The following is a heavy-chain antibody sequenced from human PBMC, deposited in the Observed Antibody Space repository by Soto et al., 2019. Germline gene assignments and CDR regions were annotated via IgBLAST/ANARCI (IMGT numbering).Heavy chain of an antibody. J-gene: IGHJ3*02. CDR1: GGTLSDHG. CDR3: ARGVFDSGNYYNGTSAFDT. V-gene: IGHV1-69*06. D-gene: IGHD3-10*01. Sequence: QVQLEQSGAEVKKPGSSVKISCKASGGTLSDHGVSWLRQAPGQGLEWVGGTIPVFNTAKYAPKFQGRDTIAADKSTNIAYVELGSLISDDTACYYCARGVFDSGNYYNGTSAFDTWGQGTLVIVSS. CDR2: TIPVFNTA.